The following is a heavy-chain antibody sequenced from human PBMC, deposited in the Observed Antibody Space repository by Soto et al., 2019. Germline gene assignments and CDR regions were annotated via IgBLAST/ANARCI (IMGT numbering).Heavy chain of an antibody. J-gene: IGHJ4*02. V-gene: IGHV4-34*01. Sequence: QVQLQQWGAGLLKPSETLSLTCAVYGGSFSGYYWSWIRQPPGKGLEWIGEINHSGSTNYNPSLKSRVTISVDTSKNQFSLKLNSVTAADTAVCYCARGRYGDYGKITDYWGQGTLVTVSS. D-gene: IGHD4-17*01. CDR2: INHSGST. CDR1: GGSFSGYY. CDR3: ARGRYGDYGKITDY.